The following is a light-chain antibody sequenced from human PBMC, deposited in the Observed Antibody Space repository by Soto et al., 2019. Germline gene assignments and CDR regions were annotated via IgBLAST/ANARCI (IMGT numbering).Light chain of an antibody. CDR3: TSYAGSNIWV. V-gene: IGLV2-8*01. J-gene: IGLJ3*02. CDR1: SSDVGAYNY. Sequence: QSALTQPPSASGSPGQSVTISCTGTSSDVGAYNYVSWYQQYPGKAPKLMIYEVNKRPSGVPDRFSGSKSGKTASLTVSGLQPEEEDDYHSTSYAGSNIWVFGGGTKVTVL. CDR2: EVN.